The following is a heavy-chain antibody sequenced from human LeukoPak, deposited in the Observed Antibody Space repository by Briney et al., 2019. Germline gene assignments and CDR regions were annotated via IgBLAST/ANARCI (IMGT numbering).Heavy chain of an antibody. J-gene: IGHJ5*02. CDR1: GYTFTNYV. Sequence: ASVKVSCKASGYTFTNYVVHWVRQAPGQRLEWMGWINAGNGNTKYSQKFQGRVIFTRDTSASTAYMELSSPRSEDTAVYYCATGGAYGNINNWFDPWGQGTLVTVSS. CDR3: ATGGAYGNINNWFDP. D-gene: IGHD4-17*01. CDR2: INAGNGNT. V-gene: IGHV1-3*01.